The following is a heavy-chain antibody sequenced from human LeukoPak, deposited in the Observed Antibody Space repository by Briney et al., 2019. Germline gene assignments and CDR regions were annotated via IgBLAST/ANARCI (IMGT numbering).Heavy chain of an antibody. V-gene: IGHV3-66*01. CDR1: GFTVSTNY. D-gene: IGHD3-22*01. J-gene: IGHJ4*02. CDR3: ARGGYDTSGYARYYFDY. CDR2: IYSGGST. Sequence: QSGGSLRLSCAASGFTVSTNYMTWVRQAPGKGLEWDSIIYSGGSTYYADSVKSRFTISRDNSKNTVYLQMNSLRAEDTAVYYCARGGYDTSGYARYYFDYWGQGTLVTVSS.